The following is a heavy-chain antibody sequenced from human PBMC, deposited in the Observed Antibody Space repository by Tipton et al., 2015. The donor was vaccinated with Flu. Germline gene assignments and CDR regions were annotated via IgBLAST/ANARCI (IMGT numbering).Heavy chain of an antibody. D-gene: IGHD3-22*01. V-gene: IGHV4-59*01. Sequence: TLSLTRTVSGGSISSYYWSWIRQPPGKGLEWIGYIYYSGSTNYNPSLKSRVTISVDTSKNQFSLKLSSVTAADTAVYYCARGPDSSDDAFDIWGQGTMVTVSS. CDR2: IYYSGST. CDR3: ARGPDSSDDAFDI. J-gene: IGHJ3*02. CDR1: GGSISSYY.